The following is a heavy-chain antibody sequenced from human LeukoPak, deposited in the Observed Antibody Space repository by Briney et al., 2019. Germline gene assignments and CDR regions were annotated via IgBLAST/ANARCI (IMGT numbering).Heavy chain of an antibody. CDR1: GYSFTSYW. V-gene: IGHV5-51*01. Sequence: GQSLRSSCKGSGYSFTSYWIGWVRQMPGKGLEWMGIIYPGDSHTRYSPSFQGQVTISADKSISTAYLQWSSLKASDTAMYYCARPYDTSGWAWGQGTLVTASS. CDR3: ARPYDTSGWA. J-gene: IGHJ5*02. D-gene: IGHD3-22*01. CDR2: IYPGDSHT.